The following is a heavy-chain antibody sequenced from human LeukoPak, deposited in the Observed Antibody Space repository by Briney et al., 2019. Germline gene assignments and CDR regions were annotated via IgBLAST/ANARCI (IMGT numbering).Heavy chain of an antibody. CDR2: IKQDGSET. D-gene: IGHD2-2*01. CDR3: ARRAPGYCITTSCPDTYYYYYYMDV. V-gene: IGHV3-7*01. Sequence: GGSLRLSCAASGFAFSSSWMSWVRQAPGKGLEWVANIKQDGSETYYVDPLKGRFTVSRDNAKNSVYLQMNNLRAEDTAVYYCARRAPGYCITTSCPDTYYYYYYMDVWGKGTTVTVSS. J-gene: IGHJ6*03. CDR1: GFAFSSSW.